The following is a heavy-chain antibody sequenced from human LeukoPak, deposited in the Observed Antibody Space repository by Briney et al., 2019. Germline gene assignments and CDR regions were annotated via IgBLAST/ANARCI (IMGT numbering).Heavy chain of an antibody. V-gene: IGHV4-38-2*02. CDR1: GYSITSAYY. CDR3: ARVARCASCFDVDY. D-gene: IGHD2-2*01. CDR2: FFLKGST. J-gene: IGHJ4*02. Sequence: SETLSLTCTVSGYSITSAYYWGWIRQPPGKGLEWIGSFFLKGSTYYNPSLKSRVTISVDTSKNQFSLTLSSVTAADTAVYYCARVARCASCFDVDYWGQGTLVTVSS.